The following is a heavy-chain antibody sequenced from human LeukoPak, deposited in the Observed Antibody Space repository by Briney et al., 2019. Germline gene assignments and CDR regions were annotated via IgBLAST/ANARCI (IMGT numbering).Heavy chain of an antibody. J-gene: IGHJ4*02. D-gene: IGHD3-16*02. CDR1: GYTFTSYG. CDR2: ISAYNGST. Sequence: ASVKVSCKASGYTFTSYGISWVRQAPGQGLECMGWISAYNGSTNYAQKLQGRVTMTTDTSTSTAYMELRSLRSDDTAVYYCARDLSGDYVWGSYRLDYWGQGTLVTVSS. V-gene: IGHV1-18*01. CDR3: ARDLSGDYVWGSYRLDY.